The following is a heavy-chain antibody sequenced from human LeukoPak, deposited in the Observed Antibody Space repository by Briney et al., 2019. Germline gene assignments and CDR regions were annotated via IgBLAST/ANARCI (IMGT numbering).Heavy chain of an antibody. V-gene: IGHV4-39*01. CDR2: IYDSGST. D-gene: IGHD3-22*01. CDR1: GGSIRSSYYY. J-gene: IGHJ4*02. CDR3: ARAGHYYESSGYYSDY. Sequence: SETLSLTCTVSGGSIRSSYYYWGWIRQPPGKGLEWIGSIYDSGSTYYNPSLKSRVTISVDTSKNQFSLKLNSVTAADTAVYYCARAGHYYESSGYYSDYWGQGTLVTASS.